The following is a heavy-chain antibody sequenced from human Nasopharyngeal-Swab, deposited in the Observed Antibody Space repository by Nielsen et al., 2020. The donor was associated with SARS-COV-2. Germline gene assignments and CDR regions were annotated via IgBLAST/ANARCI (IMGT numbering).Heavy chain of an antibody. CDR2: VNGDASSI. D-gene: IGHD5-18*01. J-gene: IGHJ4*02. CDR1: GFTFTKYW. CDR3: ARDLSGYSFYFDY. Sequence: GESLKISCAASGFTFTKYWMHWVRQPPGKGPVWVSSVNGDASSIKYADFVQGRFTISRDNSKNTLYLQMNSLRAEDTAVYYCARDLSGYSFYFDYWGQGTLVTVSS. V-gene: IGHV3-74*03.